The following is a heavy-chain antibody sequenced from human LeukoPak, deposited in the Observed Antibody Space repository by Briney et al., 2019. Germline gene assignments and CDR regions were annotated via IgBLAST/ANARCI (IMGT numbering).Heavy chain of an antibody. Sequence: GGSLRLSCVGSGFTFRSHAMSWVRQAPEKGLEFVSGIYENGGTTYYADSVEGRFSISRDNSKNTLYLQMDSLGGEDTAVYYCAKDFRIGYSAHFDYWGQGALVTVSS. V-gene: IGHV3-23*01. CDR3: AKDFRIGYSAHFDY. D-gene: IGHD2-21*01. CDR2: IYENGGTT. CDR1: GFTFRSHA. J-gene: IGHJ4*02.